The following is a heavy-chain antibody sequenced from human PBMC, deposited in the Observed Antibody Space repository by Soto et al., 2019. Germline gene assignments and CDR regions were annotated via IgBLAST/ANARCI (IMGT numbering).Heavy chain of an antibody. CDR1: GGSISSYY. D-gene: IGHD2-8*02. J-gene: IGHJ6*03. Sequence: PSETLSLTCTVSGGSISSYYWSWIRQPPGKGLEWIGYIYYSGSTNYNPSLKSRVTISVDTSKNQFSLKLSSVTAADTAVYYCARLTGGVYYYSYCYMDGWGKGTTVTFSS. CDR3: ARLTGGVYYYSYCYMDG. V-gene: IGHV4-59*08. CDR2: IYYSGST.